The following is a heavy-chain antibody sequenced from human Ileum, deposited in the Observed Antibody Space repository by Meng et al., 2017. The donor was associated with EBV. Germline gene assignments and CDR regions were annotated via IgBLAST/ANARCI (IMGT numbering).Heavy chain of an antibody. CDR3: ARGWDTAMDSG. CDR1: GASVSISSYY. V-gene: IGHV4-61*01. Sequence: QGQRKQSVPGLVKPSAPLSLSCTVSGASVSISSYYWSWIRQPPGKGLEWIGYIYYSGTTNYNPSLESRVTISVDTSKNQFSLKLRSVAASDTAVYYCARGWDTAMDSGWGQGTLVTVSS. J-gene: IGHJ4*02. D-gene: IGHD5-18*01. CDR2: IYYSGTT.